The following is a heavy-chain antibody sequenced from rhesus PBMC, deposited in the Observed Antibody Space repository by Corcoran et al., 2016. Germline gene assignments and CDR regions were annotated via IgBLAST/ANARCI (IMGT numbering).Heavy chain of an antibody. CDR3: ARAVLVTGEYFDY. D-gene: IGHD2-21*01. Sequence: QVQLQESGPGLVKPSETLSLTCAVSGGSLSSGYYYWSWIRQPPGKGLVWIGDITYSGSTSYNPSLKSRVTISRDTSKNQFSLKLSSVTAADTAVYYCARAVLVTGEYFDYWGQGVLVTVSS. V-gene: IGHV4-122*02. CDR1: GGSLSSGYYY. CDR2: ITYSGST. J-gene: IGHJ4*01.